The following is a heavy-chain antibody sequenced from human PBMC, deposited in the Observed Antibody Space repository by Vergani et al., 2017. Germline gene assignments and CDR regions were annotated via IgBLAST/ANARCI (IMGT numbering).Heavy chain of an antibody. CDR1: GITFWKFG. J-gene: IGHJ6*02. CDR3: ARWWSNPYYYYGMDV. V-gene: IGHV3-9*01. CDR2: ISWNSGAV. D-gene: IGHD2-15*01. Sequence: EVDLVESGGGLAQPGGSLRLSCEASGITFWKFGMHWVRQGPGKGLEWVSGISWNSGAVDYADSVRGRFTISRDNAKNSLYLQMNSLRAEDTAVYYCARWWSNPYYYYGMDVWGQGTTVTVSS.